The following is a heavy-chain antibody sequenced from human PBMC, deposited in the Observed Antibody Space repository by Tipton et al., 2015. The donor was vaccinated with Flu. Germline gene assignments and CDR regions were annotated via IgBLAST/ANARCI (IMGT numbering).Heavy chain of an antibody. Sequence: LRLSCAVSGDSISSRYYWGWIRQPPEKGLEWIGNIYRTGTTYYKSSLKSRVSISIDRSKNQFSLRPTSVTAADTGVYYCAGDLGLYDSRGYFAVFDHWGQGTLVTVSS. D-gene: IGHD3-22*01. CDR1: GDSISSRYY. CDR3: AGDLGLYDSRGYFAVFDH. J-gene: IGHJ4*02. CDR2: IYRTGTT. V-gene: IGHV4-38-2*02.